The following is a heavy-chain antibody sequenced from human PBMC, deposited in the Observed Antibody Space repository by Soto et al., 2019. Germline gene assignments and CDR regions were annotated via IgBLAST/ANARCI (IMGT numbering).Heavy chain of an antibody. CDR3: ARDAIGYDSSGTFDY. D-gene: IGHD3-22*01. Sequence: SGGSLRLSCAASGFTFSSYGMHWVRQAPGKGLEWVAVIWYDGSNKYYADSVKGRFTISRDNSKNTLYLQMNSLRAEDTAVYYCARDAIGYDSSGTFDYWGQGTLVTVSS. J-gene: IGHJ4*02. CDR2: IWYDGSNK. CDR1: GFTFSSYG. V-gene: IGHV3-33*01.